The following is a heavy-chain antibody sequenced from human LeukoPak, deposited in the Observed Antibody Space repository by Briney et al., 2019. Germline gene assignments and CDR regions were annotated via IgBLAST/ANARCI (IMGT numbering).Heavy chain of an antibody. J-gene: IGHJ1*01. D-gene: IGHD2/OR15-2a*01. CDR2: ISSGGDVM. CDR3: ATNLIGAGEYFQQ. Sequence: GGSLRLSCAASGLRFSDYYVSWIRQAPGKGLQWVSYISSGGDVMHYADSVKGRFTSSRDNAKNSGYLEMNSLGAEDTAVYYCATNLIGAGEYFQQWGQGTLVTVSS. CDR1: GLRFSDYY. V-gene: IGHV3-11*01.